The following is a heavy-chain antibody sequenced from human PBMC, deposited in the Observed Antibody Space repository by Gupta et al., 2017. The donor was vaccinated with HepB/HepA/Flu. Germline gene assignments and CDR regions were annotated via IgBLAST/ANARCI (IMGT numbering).Heavy chain of an antibody. D-gene: IGHD5-18*01. CDR3: ARIMPSDSAMAYYYYYYMDV. CDR2: INADDGIT. J-gene: IGHJ6*03. V-gene: IGHV1-18*04. CDR1: GYTFTSNT. Sequence: QVQLVQSGGEVRKPGASVKVSCKTSGYTFTSNTIIWVRQAPGQGLEWMGWINADDGITNYAQKFQGRVTLTTDTSTSTAYMELRGLRSDDTAVYFCARIMPSDSAMAYYYYYYMDVWGKGTTVIVSS.